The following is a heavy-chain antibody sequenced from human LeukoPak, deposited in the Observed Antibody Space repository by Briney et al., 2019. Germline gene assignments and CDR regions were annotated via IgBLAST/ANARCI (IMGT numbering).Heavy chain of an antibody. Sequence: GGSLRLSCTASGFTFSRSWRNWIRQAPGKGLEWVANINPDGDGMRFVDSVKGRFTMSRDNAQSSLHLQMNSLRVEDTAFYYCAAWTDRGYSYWGQGVLVTVSS. CDR2: INPDGDGM. D-gene: IGHD5-12*01. CDR1: GFTFSRSW. J-gene: IGHJ4*02. V-gene: IGHV3-7*01. CDR3: AAWTDRGYSY.